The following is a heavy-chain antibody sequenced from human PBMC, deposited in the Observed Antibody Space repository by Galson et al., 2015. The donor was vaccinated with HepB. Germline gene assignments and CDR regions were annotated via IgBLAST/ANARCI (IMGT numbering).Heavy chain of an antibody. CDR1: GFIFSSVG. CDR3: AKLPGGSGLSFDY. D-gene: IGHD3-10*01. CDR2: ISSGSSAM. Sequence: SLRLSCAASGFIFSSVGMNWVRQAPGKGLEWVSYISSGSSAMYYADSVKGRFTISRDNAKNSLYLQMNSLRDEDTAVYYCAKLPGGSGLSFDYWGQGTLVTVSS. V-gene: IGHV3-48*02. J-gene: IGHJ4*02.